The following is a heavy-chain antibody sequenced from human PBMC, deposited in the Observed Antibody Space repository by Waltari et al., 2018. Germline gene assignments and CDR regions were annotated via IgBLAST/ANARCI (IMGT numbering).Heavy chain of an antibody. Sequence: QVQLVQSGAEVKKPGASVKVSCKASGYTFTSYAMHWVRQAPGQRLAWMGWINAGNGNTKYSQKFQGRVTITRDTSASTAYMELSSLRSEDTAVYYCARCSSTSCYAGSIRSAWFDPWGQGTLVTVSS. V-gene: IGHV1-3*01. CDR3: ARCSSTSCYAGSIRSAWFDP. J-gene: IGHJ5*02. CDR1: GYTFTSYA. D-gene: IGHD2-2*01. CDR2: INAGNGNT.